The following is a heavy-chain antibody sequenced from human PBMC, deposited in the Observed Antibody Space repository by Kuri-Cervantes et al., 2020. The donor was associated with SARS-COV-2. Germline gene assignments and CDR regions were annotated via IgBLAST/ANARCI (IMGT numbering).Heavy chain of an antibody. J-gene: IGHJ4*02. CDR3: AKDLSGSFAFDY. D-gene: IGHD1-26*01. Sequence: GGSLRLSCAGAGITFSSYVMSWVRQAPGKGLEWVAFIRYDGSNKYYADSVKGRFTISRDNSKNTLYLQMNSLRAEDTAVYYRAKDLSGSFAFDYWGQGTLVTVSS. CDR2: IRYDGSNK. CDR1: GITFSSYV. V-gene: IGHV3-30*02.